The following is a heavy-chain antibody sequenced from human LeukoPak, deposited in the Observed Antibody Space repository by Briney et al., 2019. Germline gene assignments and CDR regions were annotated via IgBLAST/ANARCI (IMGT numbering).Heavy chain of an antibody. V-gene: IGHV3-30-3*01. Sequence: GGSLRLPCAASGFTFSSYAMHWVRQAPGKGLEWVAVISYDGSNKYYADSVKGRFTISRDNSKNTLYLQMNSLRAEDTAVYYCAGRTDSSGWRSPFDYWGQGTLVTVSS. CDR3: AGRTDSSGWRSPFDY. CDR2: ISYDGSNK. J-gene: IGHJ4*02. CDR1: GFTFSSYA. D-gene: IGHD6-19*01.